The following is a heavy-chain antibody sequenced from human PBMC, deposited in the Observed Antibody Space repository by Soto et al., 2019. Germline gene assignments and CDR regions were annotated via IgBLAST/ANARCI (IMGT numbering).Heavy chain of an antibody. V-gene: IGHV4-31*03. Sequence: SSETLSLTCTVSGGSISSGGYYWSWIRQHPXKGLEWIGYIYYSGSTYYNPSLKSRVTISVDTSKNQFSLKLSSVTAADAAVYYCARDNYSPKYYYYYGMDVWGQGTTVTVSS. D-gene: IGHD4-4*01. J-gene: IGHJ6*02. CDR2: IYYSGST. CDR1: GGSISSGGYY. CDR3: ARDNYSPKYYYYYGMDV.